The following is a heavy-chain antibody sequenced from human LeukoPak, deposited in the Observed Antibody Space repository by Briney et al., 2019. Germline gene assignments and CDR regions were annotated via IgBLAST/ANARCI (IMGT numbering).Heavy chain of an antibody. Sequence: GGSLRLSCAVSGDTFSSDAFSWVRQAPGKGLEWVSAITSVDDSTYYADSVKGRFTISGDYSKNTVHLQMNSLRAEDTALYYCAIWVRNGWPYFDYWGQGTLVTVSS. CDR2: ITSVDDST. D-gene: IGHD6-19*01. CDR1: GDTFSSDA. CDR3: AIWVRNGWPYFDY. J-gene: IGHJ4*02. V-gene: IGHV3-23*01.